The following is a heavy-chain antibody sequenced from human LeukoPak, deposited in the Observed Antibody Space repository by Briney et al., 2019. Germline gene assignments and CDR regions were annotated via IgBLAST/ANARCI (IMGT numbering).Heavy chain of an antibody. Sequence: SETLSLTCAVYGGTFSGYYWNWIRQPPGKGLEWIGEINHSGSTNYNPSLKSRVTISVDTYKNQFSLRLSSVTAADTAVYYCARGRGIAEAGKSAHGYWGQGTLVTVSS. CDR3: ARGRGIAEAGKSAHGY. V-gene: IGHV4-34*01. CDR2: INHSGST. D-gene: IGHD6-19*01. CDR1: GGTFSGYY. J-gene: IGHJ4*02.